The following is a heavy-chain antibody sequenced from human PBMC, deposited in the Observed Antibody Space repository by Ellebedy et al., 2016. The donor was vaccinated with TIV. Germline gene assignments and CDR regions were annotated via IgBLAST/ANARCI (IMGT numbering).Heavy chain of an antibody. CDR2: ISWNSGSI. Sequence: GGSLRLXCAASGFTFDDYAMHWVRQAPGKGLEWVSGISWNSGSIGYADSVKGRFTISRDNAKNSLYLQMNSLRAEDTALYYCAKDISASDIVATIAFDIWGQGTMVTVSS. J-gene: IGHJ3*02. V-gene: IGHV3-9*01. CDR3: AKDISASDIVATIAFDI. CDR1: GFTFDDYA. D-gene: IGHD5-12*01.